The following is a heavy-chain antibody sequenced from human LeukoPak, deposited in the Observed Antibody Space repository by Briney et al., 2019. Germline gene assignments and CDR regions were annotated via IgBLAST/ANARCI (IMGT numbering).Heavy chain of an antibody. CDR3: ARGYDSGSYYQF. Sequence: PSETLSLTCAVYGGSFSGYCWSWIRQPPGKGLEWIGEINRGGSTSYVPSLKSRVTVSLDTSKKQFSLKLTSVTAADTGVYYCARGYDSGSYYQFWGQGTLVTVSS. CDR1: GGSFSGYC. CDR2: INRGGST. D-gene: IGHD3-10*01. J-gene: IGHJ1*01. V-gene: IGHV4-34*01.